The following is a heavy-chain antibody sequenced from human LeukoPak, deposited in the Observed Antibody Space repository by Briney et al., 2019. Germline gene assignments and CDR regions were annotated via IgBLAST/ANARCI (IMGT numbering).Heavy chain of an antibody. D-gene: IGHD3-10*01. Sequence: PSETLSLTCTVSGGSISSSSYYWGWIRQPPGKGLEWIGSIYYSGSTNYNPSLKSRVTISVDTSKNQFSLKLSSVTAADTAVYYCARGTGLWFGESFDYWGQGTLVTVSS. V-gene: IGHV4-39*07. CDR3: ARGTGLWFGESFDY. CDR1: GGSISSSSYY. J-gene: IGHJ4*02. CDR2: IYYSGST.